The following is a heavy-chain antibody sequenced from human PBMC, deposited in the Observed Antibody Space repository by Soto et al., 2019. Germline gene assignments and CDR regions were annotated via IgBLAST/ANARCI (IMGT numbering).Heavy chain of an antibody. CDR1: GGSISRGDYY. CDR2: IYYRGST. D-gene: IGHD3-22*01. J-gene: IGHJ4*02. V-gene: IGHV4-30-4*01. CDR3: ARNPRGYYDSSGYYGRGGVTLTPVDY. Sequence: QVQLQESGPGLVKPSQTLSLTCTVSGGSISRGDYYWSWIRQPPGKGLEWIGYIYYRGSTYYNPSLKRRVTISVDTSNNHFALKLSAVTAADTAVYYCARNPRGYYDSSGYYGRGGVTLTPVDYWGQGTLVTVSS.